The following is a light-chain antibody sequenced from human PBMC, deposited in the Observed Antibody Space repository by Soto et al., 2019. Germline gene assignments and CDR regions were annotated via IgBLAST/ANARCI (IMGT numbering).Light chain of an antibody. CDR2: DAS. CDR3: QQYDNLPLT. Sequence: DIQMTQSPSSLSASVGDRVTITCQASQDITNYLNWYQHKPGKAPKLLIYDASHLERGVPSRLSGSGSETDFTLTISSLQPEEVATYYCQQYDNLPLTFGGGTRVEIK. J-gene: IGKJ4*01. CDR1: QDITNY. V-gene: IGKV1-33*01.